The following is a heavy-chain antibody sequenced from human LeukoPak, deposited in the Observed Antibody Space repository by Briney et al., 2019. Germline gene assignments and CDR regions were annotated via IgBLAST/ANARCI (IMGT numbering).Heavy chain of an antibody. CDR3: ASIVGAKGAFDY. J-gene: IGHJ4*02. Sequence: ASVKVSCKASGYTFTGYYMHWVRQAPGQGLEWMGWINPDSGGTNYAQKFQGRVTMTRDTSISTAYMELSRLRSDDTAVYYCASIVGAKGAFDYWGQGTLVTVSS. V-gene: IGHV1-2*02. CDR1: GYTFTGYY. CDR2: INPDSGGT. D-gene: IGHD1-26*01.